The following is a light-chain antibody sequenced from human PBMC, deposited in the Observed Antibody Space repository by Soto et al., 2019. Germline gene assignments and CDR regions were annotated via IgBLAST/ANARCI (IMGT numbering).Light chain of an antibody. CDR1: QSVSSSY. CDR3: QQYGRSAGT. V-gene: IGKV3-20*01. CDR2: DAS. Sequence: EIVLTQSPGTLSLSPGERATLSCRASQSVSSSYLAWYQQKPGQAPRLLIYDASSRATGIPDRFSGSGSGTDFTLTISRLEPEDFAVYYCQQYGRSAGTFGQGTKVDNK. J-gene: IGKJ1*01.